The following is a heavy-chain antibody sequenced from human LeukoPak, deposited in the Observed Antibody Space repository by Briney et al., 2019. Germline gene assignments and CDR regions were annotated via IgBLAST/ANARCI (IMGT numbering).Heavy chain of an antibody. V-gene: IGHV4-59*01. CDR1: GGSISSYY. Sequence: PSETLSLTCTVSGGSISSYYWSWIRQPPGKGLEWIGYIYYSGSTNYNPSLKSRVTISVDTSKNQFPLKLSSVTAADTAVYYCARSHLRFFNNWFDPWGQGTLVTVSS. CDR2: IYYSGST. D-gene: IGHD3-3*01. CDR3: ARSHLRFFNNWFDP. J-gene: IGHJ5*02.